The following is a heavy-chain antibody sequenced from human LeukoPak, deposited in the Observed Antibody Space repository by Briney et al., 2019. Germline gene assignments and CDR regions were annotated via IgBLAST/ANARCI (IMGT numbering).Heavy chain of an antibody. J-gene: IGHJ4*02. Sequence: GESLKISCKGSGYRFSGYWIGWVRQMPGKGLEWMGIIYPGDSDTRYSPSFQGQVTISADKSISTAYLQWSSLKASDTAMYYCARLPNHITMVRGVKENYFDYWGQGTLVTVSS. CDR2: IYPGDSDT. V-gene: IGHV5-51*01. D-gene: IGHD3-10*01. CDR3: ARLPNHITMVRGVKENYFDY. CDR1: GYRFSGYW.